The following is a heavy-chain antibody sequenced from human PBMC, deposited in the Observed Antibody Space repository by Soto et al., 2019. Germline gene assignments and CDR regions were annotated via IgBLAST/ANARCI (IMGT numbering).Heavy chain of an antibody. CDR2: VSFDSNYI. V-gene: IGHV3-21*01. D-gene: IGHD6-13*01. J-gene: IGHJ4*02. CDR3: ARERGWQLYFDY. Sequence: PGGSLRPSCAASGSTFSSYSMNWVRQAPGKALEWVSLVSFDSNYIYYADSAKGRFTISRDNAKNSVYLQMNSLRAEDTAVYYCARERGWQLYFDYWGQGALVTVSS. CDR1: GSTFSSYS.